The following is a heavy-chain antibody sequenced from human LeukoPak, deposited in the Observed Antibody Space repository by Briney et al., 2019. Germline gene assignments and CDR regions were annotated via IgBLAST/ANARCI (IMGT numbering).Heavy chain of an antibody. CDR3: AKPNYGDYVSVPFDY. CDR1: GFTFSSYA. J-gene: IGHJ4*02. Sequence: GGSLRLSCAASGFTFSSYAMSWVRQAPGKGLEWVSAISGSGGSTYYADSVKGRFTTSRDNSKNTLYLQMNSLRAEDTAVYYCAKPNYGDYVSVPFDYWGQGTLVTVSS. D-gene: IGHD4-17*01. V-gene: IGHV3-23*01. CDR2: ISGSGGST.